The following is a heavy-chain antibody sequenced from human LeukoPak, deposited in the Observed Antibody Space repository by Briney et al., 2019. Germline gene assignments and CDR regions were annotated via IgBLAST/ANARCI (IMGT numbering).Heavy chain of an antibody. CDR2: IYHSGST. V-gene: IGHV4-38-2*02. D-gene: IGHD3-3*01. J-gene: IGHJ4*02. CDR1: GYSIRSGDY. Sequence: PSETLSLTCTVSGYSIRSGDYWGWIRQPPGKGLEWIGNIYHSGSTYYNPSLKTRLIISVDPSKPPFSLTLSSVTAADTAVYYCARAPNYDFWSGYLDYWGQGTLVTVPS. CDR3: ARAPNYDFWSGYLDY.